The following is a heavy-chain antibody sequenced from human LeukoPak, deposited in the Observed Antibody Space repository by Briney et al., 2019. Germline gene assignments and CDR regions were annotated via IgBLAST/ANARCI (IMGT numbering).Heavy chain of an antibody. CDR1: EFTFSDYY. CDR3: ARPGVVVVPAAIRPVMFFDY. D-gene: IGHD2-2*02. Sequence: PGGSLRLSCAAPEFTFSDYYMSWIRQAPGKGLEWVSYISGSGSTIYYADSVKGRFTISRDNAKNSLYLQMNSLRAEDMAVYYCARPGVVVVPAAIRPVMFFDYWGQGTLVTVSS. CDR2: ISGSGSTI. J-gene: IGHJ4*02. V-gene: IGHV3-11*01.